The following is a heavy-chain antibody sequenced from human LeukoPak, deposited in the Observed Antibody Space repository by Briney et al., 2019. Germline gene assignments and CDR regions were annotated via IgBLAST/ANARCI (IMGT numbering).Heavy chain of an antibody. Sequence: GGSLRLSCAASGFTFSSYAMSWVRRAPGKGLEWVSAISGSGGSTYYADSVKGRFTISRDNSKNTLYLQMNSLRAEDTAVYYCARPHDYGDYAAVSWGQGTLVTVSS. CDR2: ISGSGGST. J-gene: IGHJ5*02. CDR1: GFTFSSYA. CDR3: ARPHDYGDYAAVS. V-gene: IGHV3-23*01. D-gene: IGHD4-17*01.